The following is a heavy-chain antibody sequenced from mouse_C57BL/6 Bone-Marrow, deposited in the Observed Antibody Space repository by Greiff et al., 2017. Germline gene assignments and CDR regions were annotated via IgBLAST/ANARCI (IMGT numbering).Heavy chain of an antibody. CDR3: TGMVTPYAMDY. D-gene: IGHD2-2*01. V-gene: IGHV1-5*01. J-gene: IGHJ4*01. CDR2: IYPGNSDT. CDR1: GYTFTSYW. Sequence: EVQLQESGTVLARPGASVKMSCKTSGYTFTSYWMHWVKQRPGQGLEWIGAIYPGNSDTSYNQKFKGEAKLTAVTSASTAYMELSSLTNEDSAVYYCTGMVTPYAMDYWGQGTSVTVSS.